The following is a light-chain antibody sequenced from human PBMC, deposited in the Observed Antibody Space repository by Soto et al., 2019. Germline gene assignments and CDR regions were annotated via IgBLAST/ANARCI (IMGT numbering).Light chain of an antibody. V-gene: IGKV3-20*01. CDR2: GAS. J-gene: IGKJ4*01. Sequence: EIVLTQSPGTLSLSPGERATLSCRASQSVSNNYLAWYQQKPGQAPRLLIYGASSRATGIPDRIRGSGSGTDFTLTISRLEPEDFAVYYCQQYGSSPLTFGGGTKVEIK. CDR3: QQYGSSPLT. CDR1: QSVSNNY.